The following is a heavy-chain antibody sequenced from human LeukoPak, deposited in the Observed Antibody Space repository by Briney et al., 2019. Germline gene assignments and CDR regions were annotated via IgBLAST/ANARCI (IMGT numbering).Heavy chain of an antibody. J-gene: IGHJ5*02. V-gene: IGHV3-15*01. CDR1: GFTFSSSA. Sequence: GGSLRLSCAASGFTFSSSAMSWVRQAPGKGLEWVGRIRSNSDGGTIDYAAPVKGRFTLSRDDSKTTLYLQMNSLQTEDTAVYYCATDFYDSTWGQGTLVTVSS. D-gene: IGHD3-22*01. CDR3: ATDFYDST. CDR2: IRSNSDGGTI.